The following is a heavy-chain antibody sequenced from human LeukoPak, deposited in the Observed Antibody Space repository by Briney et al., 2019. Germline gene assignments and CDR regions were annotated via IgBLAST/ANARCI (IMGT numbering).Heavy chain of an antibody. V-gene: IGHV1-69*05. J-gene: IGHJ4*02. CDR1: GGTFSSYA. CDR2: IIPIFGTA. D-gene: IGHD4-11*01. Sequence: SVKVSCKASGGTFSSYAISWVRQAPGQGLEWMGRIIPIFGTANYAQRFQGRVTITTDESTSTAYMELSSLRSEDTAVYYCARVLTSNLRGYYFDYWGQGTLVTVSS. CDR3: ARVLTSNLRGYYFDY.